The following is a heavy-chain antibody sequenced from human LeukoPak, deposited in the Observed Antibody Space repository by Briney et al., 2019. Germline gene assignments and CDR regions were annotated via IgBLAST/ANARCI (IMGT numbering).Heavy chain of an antibody. D-gene: IGHD6-13*01. J-gene: IGHJ6*02. V-gene: IGHV1-69*04. CDR3: ARDWAAAGTGLYYYGMDV. CDR1: GGTFSSYA. CDR2: IIPILGIA. Sequence: SVKVSCKASGGTFSSYAISWVRQAPGQGLEWMGRIIPILGIANYAQKFQGRVTITADKSTSTAYMELSSLRSEDTAVYYCARDWAAAGTGLYYYGMDVWGQGTTVTVSS.